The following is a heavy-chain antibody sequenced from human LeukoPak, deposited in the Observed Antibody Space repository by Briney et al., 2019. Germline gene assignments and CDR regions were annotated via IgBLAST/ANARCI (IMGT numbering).Heavy chain of an antibody. J-gene: IGHJ6*03. CDR3: ARASHYYMDV. V-gene: IGHV4-39*07. CDR1: GGSISSTDSY. CDR2: IHYSGNT. D-gene: IGHD2-2*01. Sequence: SETLSLTCTASGGSISSTDSYWRWIRQPPGKGLEWIGSIHYSGNTYYNSSLKSRVTISADTSKNQFSLSLTSVTAADTAVYYCARASHYYMDVWGQGTTFSVSS.